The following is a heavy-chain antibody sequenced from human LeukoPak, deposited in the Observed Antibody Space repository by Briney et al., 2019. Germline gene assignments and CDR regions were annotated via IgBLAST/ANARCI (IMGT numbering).Heavy chain of an antibody. D-gene: IGHD3-10*01. V-gene: IGHV4-59*01. Sequence: SETLSLTCTVSGGSISSYYWSWIRQPPGKGLEWIGYIYYSGSTNYNPSLKSRVTISVDTSKNQFSRKLSSVTAADTAVYYCARDRKYYGWFDPWGQGTLVTVSS. CDR2: IYYSGST. CDR3: ARDRKYYGWFDP. CDR1: GGSISSYY. J-gene: IGHJ5*02.